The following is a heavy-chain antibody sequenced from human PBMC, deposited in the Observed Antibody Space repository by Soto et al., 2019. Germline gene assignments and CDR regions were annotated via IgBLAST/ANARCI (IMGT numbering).Heavy chain of an antibody. D-gene: IGHD2-21*01. Sequence: QVQLVQSGAEVKKPGSSVKVSCKSSGDTFSSYAISWVRQAPGQGLEWMGGIVPIFGTARYAQKFQDRVTITADESTNTAYMELSSLRSQDTAVYYCARDRKNREGSNYRLFDWGQGTLVVVSS. CDR1: GDTFSSYA. V-gene: IGHV1-69*01. CDR3: ARDRKNREGSNYRLFD. CDR2: IVPIFGTA. J-gene: IGHJ4*02.